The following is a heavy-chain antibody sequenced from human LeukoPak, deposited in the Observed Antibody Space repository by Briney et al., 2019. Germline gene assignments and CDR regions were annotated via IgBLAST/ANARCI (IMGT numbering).Heavy chain of an antibody. Sequence: GGSLRLSCVASEFTFSTYRMSWVRQAPEKGLEWVANIKQDGSEKYYVDSVKGRFTISRDNAKNSLSMQMNSLRVEDTAVYYCARYNSRSGGMDVWGQGTTVTVSS. CDR2: IKQDGSEK. D-gene: IGHD6-13*01. CDR3: ARYNSRSGGMDV. CDR1: EFTFSTYR. V-gene: IGHV3-7*01. J-gene: IGHJ6*02.